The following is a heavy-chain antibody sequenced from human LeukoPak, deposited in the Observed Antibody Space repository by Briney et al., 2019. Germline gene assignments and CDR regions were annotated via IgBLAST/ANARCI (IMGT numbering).Heavy chain of an antibody. V-gene: IGHV5-51*01. J-gene: IGHJ5*02. CDR3: ARQEYCSGGSCYTWFDP. D-gene: IGHD2-15*01. Sequence: GESLQISCQGSGYSINNYWIGWVRRMPGKGLEWMGIIYPADSDIRYSPSFQGQVTISADKSISTAYLQWSSLKASDTAMYYCARQEYCSGGSCYTWFDPWGQGTLVTVSS. CDR1: GYSINNYW. CDR2: IYPADSDI.